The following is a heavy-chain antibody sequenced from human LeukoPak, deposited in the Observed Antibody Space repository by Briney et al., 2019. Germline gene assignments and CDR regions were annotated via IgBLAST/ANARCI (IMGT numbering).Heavy chain of an antibody. CDR2: IYTTGDT. J-gene: IGHJ4*02. CDR3: ARATPVGGVRFDY. CDR1: GVSISSYY. D-gene: IGHD3-16*01. Sequence: PSQTLSLTCTVSGVSISSYYWGWIRQPPGKGLEWIGSIYTTGDTRYNPSLKSRVPISVDTSKNQFSLKLSSVTAADTAVYYCARATPVGGVRFDYWGQGTLVTVSS. V-gene: IGHV4-4*09.